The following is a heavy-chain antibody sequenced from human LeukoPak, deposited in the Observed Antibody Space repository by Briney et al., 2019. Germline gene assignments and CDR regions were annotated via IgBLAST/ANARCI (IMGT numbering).Heavy chain of an antibody. V-gene: IGHV3-15*01. CDR1: GFTFSNGW. J-gene: IGHJ4*02. CDR3: TTEYYYDSPGVFDY. D-gene: IGHD3-22*01. CDR2: IKSKTDGGTT. Sequence: GGSLRLSCAASGFTFSNGWMSWVRQAPGKGLGWIGRIKSKTDGGTTDYAAPVKGRFTISRDDSKNMLYLQMNSLKTEDTAVYYCTTEYYYDSPGVFDYWGQGTLVTVSS.